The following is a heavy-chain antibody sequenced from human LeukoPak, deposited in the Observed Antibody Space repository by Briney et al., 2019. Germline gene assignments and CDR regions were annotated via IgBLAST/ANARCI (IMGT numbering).Heavy chain of an antibody. Sequence: PSETLSLTCAVYGTSFSGYYWSRIRQPPGKGLEWIGEIDHRGRARYNPSLKSRVSTSIDTSKNQFSLNLSSVTAADTAVYYCARDVDTALMDVWGEGTTVIVSS. D-gene: IGHD5-18*01. CDR1: GTSFSGYY. V-gene: IGHV4-34*01. CDR2: IDHRGRA. J-gene: IGHJ6*04. CDR3: ARDVDTALMDV.